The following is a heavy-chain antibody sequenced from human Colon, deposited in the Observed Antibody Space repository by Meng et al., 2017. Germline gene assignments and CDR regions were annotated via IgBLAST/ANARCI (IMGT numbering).Heavy chain of an antibody. J-gene: IGHJ4*02. CDR3: AGGPWEFDY. CDR2: VDYSGST. CDR1: GASVSRGNHY. Sequence: QVHLQTTGPGLLRPSETLSLTCTGSGASVSRGNHYWSWIRQPPGKGLEYIAYVDYSGSTHYNPSLKSRVTMSVDTSKKQLSLKLSSVTAADTAVYYCAGGPWEFDYWGQGTLVTVSS. D-gene: IGHD1-26*01. V-gene: IGHV4-61*01.